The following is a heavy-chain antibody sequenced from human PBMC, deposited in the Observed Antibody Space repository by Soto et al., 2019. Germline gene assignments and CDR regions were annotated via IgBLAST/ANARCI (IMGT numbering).Heavy chain of an antibody. CDR3: ARDVLRYFVYRDYYYYYGMDV. J-gene: IGHJ6*02. D-gene: IGHD3-9*01. CDR2: ISSSSTYI. CDR1: GFTFSSYS. Sequence: PGGSLRLSCAASGFTFSSYSMNWVRQAPGKGLEWVSSISSSSTYISYADSVKGRFTISRDNAKNSLYLQMNSLRAEDTAVYYCARDVLRYFVYRDYYYYYGMDVWGQGTTVTVSS. V-gene: IGHV3-21*01.